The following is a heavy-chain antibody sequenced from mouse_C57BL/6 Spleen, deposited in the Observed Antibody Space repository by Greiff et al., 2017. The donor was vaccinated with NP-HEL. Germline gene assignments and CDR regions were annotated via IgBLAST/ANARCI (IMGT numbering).Heavy chain of an antibody. CDR1: GYSFTGYY. V-gene: IGHV1-31*01. Sequence: EVQLVESGPELVKPGASVKISCKASGYSFTGYYMHWVKQSHGNILDWIGYIYPYNGVSSYNQKFKGKATLTVDKSSSTAYMELRSLTSEDSAVYYGARGAPEGPNYFDYWGQGTTLTVSS. CDR3: ARGAPEGPNYFDY. J-gene: IGHJ2*01. CDR2: IYPYNGVS.